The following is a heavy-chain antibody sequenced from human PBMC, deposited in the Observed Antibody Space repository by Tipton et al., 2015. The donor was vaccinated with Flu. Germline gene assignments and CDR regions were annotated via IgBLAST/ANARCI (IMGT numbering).Heavy chain of an antibody. CDR1: GGSLSSFY. D-gene: IGHD2-21*01. J-gene: IGHJ4*02. V-gene: IGHV4-4*07. Sequence: TLSLTCTVSGGSLSSFYWSWIRQPAGKGLEYIGRIYTSGSTNYNPSFKSRVSMSVDTSTNQVSLKMNSVIAADTAVYYCARGPPGPSIRAYYFDIWGQGALVTVSS. CDR3: ARGPPGPSIRAYYFDI. CDR2: IYTSGST.